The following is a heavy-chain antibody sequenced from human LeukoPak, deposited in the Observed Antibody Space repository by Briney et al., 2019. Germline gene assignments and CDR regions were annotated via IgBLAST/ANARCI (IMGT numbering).Heavy chain of an antibody. J-gene: IGHJ4*02. CDR3: ARPPPITMVRGLITPSFFFDY. Sequence: GGTLRLSCAVSVFTFRHHSMNWVRQAPGKGLEWGSSISSSSSYIYYAGSVKGRFTISRDNAKNSLYLQMNSLRANDTAVYYCARPPPITMVRGLITPSFFFDYWGQGTLVTVSS. CDR1: VFTFRHHS. CDR2: ISSSSSYI. V-gene: IGHV3-21*01. D-gene: IGHD3-10*01.